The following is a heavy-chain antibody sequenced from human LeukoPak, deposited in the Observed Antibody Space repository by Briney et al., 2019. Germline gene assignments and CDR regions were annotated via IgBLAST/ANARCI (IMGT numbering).Heavy chain of an antibody. CDR2: IYYGGST. D-gene: IGHD1-14*01. CDR1: GGSISSSSYY. V-gene: IGHV4-61*05. Sequence: SETLSLTCTVSGGSISSSSYYWGWIRQPPGKGLQWIGYIYYGGSTNYNPSLKSRVTISLDASKNHFSLKLSSVTAGDTAVYYCASGRGIFYGMDVWGQGTTVTVSS. J-gene: IGHJ6*02. CDR3: ASGRGIFYGMDV.